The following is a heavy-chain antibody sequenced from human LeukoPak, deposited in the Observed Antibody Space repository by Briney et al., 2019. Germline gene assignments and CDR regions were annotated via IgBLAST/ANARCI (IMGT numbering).Heavy chain of an antibody. J-gene: IGHJ6*02. CDR2: IFYSGST. CDR1: GCSISGYY. CDR3: ARALQNYYYGMDV. Sequence: SDTLSLTCTVSGCSISGYYWSWIRQPPGKGLEWIGYIFYSGSTTYNPYLKSRVTISKDTSKNQVSLMLSCVTAADTAVYYCARALQNYYYGMDVWGQGTSVTVSS. V-gene: IGHV4-59*07.